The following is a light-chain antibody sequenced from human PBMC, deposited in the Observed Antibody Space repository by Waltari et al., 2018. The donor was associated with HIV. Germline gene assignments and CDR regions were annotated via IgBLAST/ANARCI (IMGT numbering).Light chain of an antibody. CDR1: TSDFGSYNL. CDR2: EVS. V-gene: IGLV2-23*02. Sequence: QSALTQPASVSGSPGQSIPLSCTGTTSDFGSYNLVSWYQQNPDKAPKLMIYEVSKRPSGVSNRFSGSKSGNTASLTISGLQAEDEAAYYCCSYAGSSTLIFGGGTKLTVL. J-gene: IGLJ2*01. CDR3: CSYAGSSTLI.